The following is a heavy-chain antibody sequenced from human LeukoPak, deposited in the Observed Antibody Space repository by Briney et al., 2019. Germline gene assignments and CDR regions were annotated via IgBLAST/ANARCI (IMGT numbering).Heavy chain of an antibody. CDR2: IRSDGRNE. CDR3: ARDDRGADGIMDV. Sequence: GGSLRLSCEASGFTFSSYGMSWVRQAPGKGLQWVAFIRSDGRNEYYADSVKGRFTISRDNAKNILYLQMNSLRAEDTAVYYCARDDRGADGIMDVWGKGTTVIVSS. CDR1: GFTFSSYG. V-gene: IGHV3-30*02. J-gene: IGHJ6*03. D-gene: IGHD1-26*01.